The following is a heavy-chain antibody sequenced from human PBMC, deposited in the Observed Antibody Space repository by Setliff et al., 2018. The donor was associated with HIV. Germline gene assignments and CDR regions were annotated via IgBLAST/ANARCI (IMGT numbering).Heavy chain of an antibody. J-gene: IGHJ5*02. CDR2: IYSSGST. V-gene: IGHV4-4*09. D-gene: IGHD2-2*01. Sequence: PSETLSLTCTVSGDSISGYSWNWIRQPPGKGLEWIGYIYSSGSTNYNPSLKSRVTMSADESKNQFSLKLNSVTAADTAVYFCARRAVQDASITSSNWFDPWGHGTLVTVSS. CDR1: GDSISGYS. CDR3: ARRAVQDASITSSNWFDP.